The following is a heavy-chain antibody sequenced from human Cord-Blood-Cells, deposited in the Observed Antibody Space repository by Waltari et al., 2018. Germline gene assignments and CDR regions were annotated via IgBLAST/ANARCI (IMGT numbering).Heavy chain of an antibody. Sequence: QLQLQESGPGLVKPSETLSLTCTVSGGSISSSSYYWSWIRQPPGKGLEWIGSIYYSGSTYYNPSLKSRVTISVDTSKNQFSLKLSSVTAADTAVYYCARPGIVGATRGAFDIWGQGTMVTVSS. J-gene: IGHJ3*02. V-gene: IGHV4-39*01. CDR2: IYYSGST. CDR1: GGSISSSSYY. D-gene: IGHD1-26*01. CDR3: ARPGIVGATRGAFDI.